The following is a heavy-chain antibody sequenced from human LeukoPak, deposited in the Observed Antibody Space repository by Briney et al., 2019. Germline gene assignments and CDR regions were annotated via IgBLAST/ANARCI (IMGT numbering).Heavy chain of an antibody. CDR3: AKELLRWYKLFDY. V-gene: IGHV3-74*03. CDR2: INSDVSST. D-gene: IGHD4-23*01. CDR1: GFTFSSYW. J-gene: IGHJ4*02. Sequence: GGSLRLFCVASGFTFSSYWMHWVRQAPGKGLVWVSRINSDVSSTTYADSVKGRFTISRDNAKNTLYLQMNSLRAEDTAVYYCAKELLRWYKLFDYWGQGTLVTVSS.